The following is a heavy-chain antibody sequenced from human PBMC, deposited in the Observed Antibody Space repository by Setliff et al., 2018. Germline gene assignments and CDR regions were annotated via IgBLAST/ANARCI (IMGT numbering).Heavy chain of an antibody. CDR2: IYYSGST. CDR3: AREQWLDPPGYYYMDV. V-gene: IGHV4-59*01. Sequence: SETLSLTCTVSGGSISSYYWSWIRQPPGKGLEWIGYIYYSGSTNYNPSLKSRVTISVDTSKNQFYLKLSSVTAADTAVYYCAREQWLDPPGYYYMDVWAKGTTVTVSS. CDR1: GGSISSYY. J-gene: IGHJ6*03. D-gene: IGHD6-19*01.